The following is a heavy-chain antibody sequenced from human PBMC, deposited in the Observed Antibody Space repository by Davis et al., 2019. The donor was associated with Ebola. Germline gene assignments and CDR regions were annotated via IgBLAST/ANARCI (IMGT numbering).Heavy chain of an antibody. CDR1: GGSFSGYY. D-gene: IGHD2-2*01. V-gene: IGHV4-34*01. CDR3: ARANIVVVPAATTGDYYYYGMDV. J-gene: IGHJ6*02. CDR2: INHSGST. Sequence: PGGSLRLSCAVYGGSFSGYYWSWIRQPPGKGLEWIGEINHSGSTNYNPSLKSRVTISVDTSKNQFSLKLSSVTAADTAVYYCARANIVVVPAATTGDYYYYGMDVWGQGTTVTVS.